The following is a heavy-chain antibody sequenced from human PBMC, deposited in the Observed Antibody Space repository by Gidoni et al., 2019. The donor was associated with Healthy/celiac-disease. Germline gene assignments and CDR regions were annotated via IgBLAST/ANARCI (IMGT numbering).Heavy chain of an antibody. V-gene: IGHV3-33*01. Sequence: QVQLVESGGGVVQPGRSLRLSCAASGLTFSSYGMHWVHQAPGKGLEWVAVIWYDGSNKYYADSVKGRFTISRDNSKSTLYLQMNSLRAEDTAVYYCARDGSLSSTSWFDPWGQGTLVTVSS. CDR2: IWYDGSNK. CDR1: GLTFSSYG. D-gene: IGHD2-2*01. J-gene: IGHJ5*02. CDR3: ARDGSLSSTSWFDP.